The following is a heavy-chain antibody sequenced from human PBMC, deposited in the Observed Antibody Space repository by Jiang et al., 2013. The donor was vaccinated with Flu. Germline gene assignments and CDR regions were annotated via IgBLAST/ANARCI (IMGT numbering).Heavy chain of an antibody. D-gene: IGHD5-12*01. CDR2: IYYMGGT. CDR1: GGSITSNDYY. Sequence: LLKPSETLSLTCTVSGGSITSNDYYWVWIRQPPGKGLEWIGSIYYMGGTYYNPSLKSRVTLSVDTSKNHFSLKLRFVTAADTAVYYCARAEKYSGFELPYFVYWGQGILVTVSS. CDR3: ARAEKYSGFELPYFVY. J-gene: IGHJ4*02. V-gene: IGHV4-39*07.